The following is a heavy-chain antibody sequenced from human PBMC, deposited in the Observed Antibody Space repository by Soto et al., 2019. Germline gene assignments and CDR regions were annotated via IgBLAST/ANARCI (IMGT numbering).Heavy chain of an antibody. V-gene: IGHV3-33*06. J-gene: IGHJ6*02. CDR3: AKSHNYYGSVNMDV. CDR1: GFTFTNYG. Sequence: GGSLRLSCAASGFTFTNYGMQWVRQAPGKGLEWVAVIWYDGINKHYAESVKGRFSITRDDSKNTLYLQMNSLRVEDTAVYYCAKSHNYYGSVNMDVWGQGTTVTVSS. CDR2: IWYDGINK. D-gene: IGHD3-10*01.